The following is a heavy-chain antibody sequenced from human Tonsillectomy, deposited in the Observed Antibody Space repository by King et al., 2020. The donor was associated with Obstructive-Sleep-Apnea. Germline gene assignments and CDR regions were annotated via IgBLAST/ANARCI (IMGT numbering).Heavy chain of an antibody. V-gene: IGHV1-46*01. CDR2: INPSGGST. CDR3: AREDCGGDCYSSHYYYYGMDV. J-gene: IGHJ6*02. CDR1: GYTFTSYY. D-gene: IGHD2-21*02. Sequence: VQLVESGAEVKKPGASVKVSCKASGYTFTSYYMHWVRQAPGQGLEWMGIINPSGGSTSYAQKFQGRVTMTRDTSTRTVYMELSSLRSEDTAVYYCAREDCGGDCYSSHYYYYGMDVWGQGTTVTVSS.